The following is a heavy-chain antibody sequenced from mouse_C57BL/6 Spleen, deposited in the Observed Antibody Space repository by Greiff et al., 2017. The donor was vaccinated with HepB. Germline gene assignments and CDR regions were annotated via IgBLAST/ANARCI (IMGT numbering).Heavy chain of an antibody. Sequence: QVQLQQPGAELVKPGASVKMSCKASGYTFTSYWITWVKQRPGQGLEWIGDIYPGSGSTNYNEKFKSKATLTVDTSSSTAYMQLSSLTSEDSAVYYCARYRDYYGSSPYYFDYWGQGTTLTVSS. CDR1: GYTFTSYW. D-gene: IGHD1-1*01. CDR3: ARYRDYYGSSPYYFDY. CDR2: IYPGSGST. J-gene: IGHJ2*01. V-gene: IGHV1-55*01.